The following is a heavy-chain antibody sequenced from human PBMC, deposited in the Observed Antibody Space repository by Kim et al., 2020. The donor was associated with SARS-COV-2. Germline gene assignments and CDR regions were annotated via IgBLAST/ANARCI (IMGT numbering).Heavy chain of an antibody. J-gene: IGHJ4*02. V-gene: IGHV3-64D*06. D-gene: IGHD6-19*01. CDR3: VKERTSGWYDFDY. Sequence: GGALRLSCSASGFTFSSYAMHWVRQAPGKGQEYGSGISTNGGSTYYADSVKDRFIISRDNSRNMLNLQMISLRSEDTAVYYCVKERTSGWYDFDYWGQGTLVTVSS. CDR2: ISTNGGST. CDR1: GFTFSSYA.